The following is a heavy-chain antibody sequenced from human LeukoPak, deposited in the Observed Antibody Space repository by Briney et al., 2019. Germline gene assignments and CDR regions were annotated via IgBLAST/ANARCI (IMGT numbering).Heavy chain of an antibody. D-gene: IGHD5-12*01. CDR3: TRARSGFGGYD. J-gene: IGHJ4*02. V-gene: IGHV3-23*01. CDR2: ISGSGGST. CDR1: GFTFSSYA. Sequence: GGSLRLSCAASGFTFSSYAMSWVRQAPGKGLEWVSAISGSGGSTYYADSVKGQFTISRDNAKNTLYLQMNSLRAEDTAMYYCTRARSGFGGYDWGQGTLVTVSS.